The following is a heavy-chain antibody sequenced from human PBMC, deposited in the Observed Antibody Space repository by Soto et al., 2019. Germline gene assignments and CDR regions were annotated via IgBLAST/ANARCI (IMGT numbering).Heavy chain of an antibody. CDR1: GASISINW. CDR3: ARGLDYGDYRSYWYFDL. Sequence: QVQLQESGPGLVRPSGTLSLTCAVSGASISINWWSWVRQPPGKGLEWIGEIYHSGSTNYNPSLKSRVTISVDKSKNHLSLKLSSVPAADTAVYYCARGLDYGDYRSYWYFDLWGRGTLVTVSS. J-gene: IGHJ2*01. CDR2: IYHSGST. V-gene: IGHV4-4*02. D-gene: IGHD4-17*01.